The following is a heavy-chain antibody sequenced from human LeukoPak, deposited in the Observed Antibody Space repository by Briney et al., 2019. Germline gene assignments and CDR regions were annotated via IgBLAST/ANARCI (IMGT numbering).Heavy chain of an antibody. CDR1: GYTFTSYY. V-gene: IGHV1-46*01. Sequence: ASVKVSCKASGYTFTSYYMHWVRQAPGQGLEWMGIINPSGGSTSYAQKFQGRVTMTRDTSTSTVYMELGSLRSEDTAVYYCAREQQLAGDFDYWGQGTLVTVSS. D-gene: IGHD6-13*01. CDR3: AREQQLAGDFDY. CDR2: INPSGGST. J-gene: IGHJ4*02.